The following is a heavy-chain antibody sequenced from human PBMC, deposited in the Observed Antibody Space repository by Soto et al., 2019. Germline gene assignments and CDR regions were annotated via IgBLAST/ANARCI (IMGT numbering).Heavy chain of an antibody. CDR3: ARESERLLGY. J-gene: IGHJ4*02. CDR1: GFTFSSYA. Sequence: QVPVVESGGGVVQPGRSLRLSCAASGFTFSSYAMHWVRQAPGKGLEWMAVIWYDGSNEYYADSVKGRFTISRDNSKNTLYLQMNSLRVEDTAVYYCARESERLLGYWGQGTLVTVSS. CDR2: IWYDGSNE. D-gene: IGHD3-3*01. V-gene: IGHV3-30*04.